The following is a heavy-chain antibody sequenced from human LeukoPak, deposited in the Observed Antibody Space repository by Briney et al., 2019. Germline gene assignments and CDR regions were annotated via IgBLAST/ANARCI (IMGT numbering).Heavy chain of an antibody. CDR3: ARGGRGYSYGYQLDY. D-gene: IGHD5-18*01. V-gene: IGHV4-59*02. CDR1: GGSVSSYY. J-gene: IGHJ4*02. CDR2: IYYSGST. Sequence: SETLSLTCTVSGGSVSSYYWSWIRQPPGKGLEWIGYIYYSGSTNYNPSLKSRVTISVETSKNQFSLKLSSVTAANTAVYYCARGGRGYSYGYQLDYWGQGTLVTVSS.